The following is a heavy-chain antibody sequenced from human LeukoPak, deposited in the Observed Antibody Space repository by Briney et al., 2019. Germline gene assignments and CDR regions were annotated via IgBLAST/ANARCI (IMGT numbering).Heavy chain of an antibody. CDR1: GFTFRGFW. CDR2: INSDGSEG. Sequence: GGALRLSCAVFGFTFRGFWMSWSRQAPGKGLEWVASINSDGSEGYYPDVVKGRFAISRDNAKNSLYLQINSLRAEDTAVYYCARSSYSSSSSVWGQGTMVTVSS. J-gene: IGHJ3*01. V-gene: IGHV3-7*03. CDR3: ARSSYSSSSSV. D-gene: IGHD6-6*01.